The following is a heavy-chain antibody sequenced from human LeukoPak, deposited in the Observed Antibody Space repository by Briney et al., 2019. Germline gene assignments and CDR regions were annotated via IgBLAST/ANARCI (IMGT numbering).Heavy chain of an antibody. J-gene: IGHJ4*02. D-gene: IGHD5-18*01. CDR3: ARVGYSYGPHYFDY. Sequence: PGGSLRLSCAASGFTFSGSAMHWVRQASGKGLEWVGRIRSKANSYATAYAASVKGRFTISRDNAKNTLYLQMNSLRAEDTAVYYCARVGYSYGPHYFDYWGQGTLVTVSS. CDR2: IRSKANSYAT. V-gene: IGHV3-73*01. CDR1: GFTFSGSA.